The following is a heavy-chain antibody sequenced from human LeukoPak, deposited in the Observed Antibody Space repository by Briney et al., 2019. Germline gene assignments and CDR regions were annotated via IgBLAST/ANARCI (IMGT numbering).Heavy chain of an antibody. V-gene: IGHV1-69*13. Sequence: GASVKVSCKASGGTFSSYAISWVRQAPGQGLEWMGGIIPIFGTANYAQKFQGRVTITADESTSTAYMELSSLRAEDTAVYYCARDPLGSGWYGNLDYWGQGTLVTVSS. J-gene: IGHJ4*02. CDR3: ARDPLGSGWYGNLDY. CDR2: IIPIFGTA. D-gene: IGHD6-19*01. CDR1: GGTFSSYA.